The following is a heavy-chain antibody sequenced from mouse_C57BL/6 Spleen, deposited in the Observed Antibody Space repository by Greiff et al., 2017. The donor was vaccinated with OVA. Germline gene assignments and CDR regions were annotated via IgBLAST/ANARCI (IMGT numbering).Heavy chain of an antibody. CDR2: INPNNGGT. CDR3: ARKDGYYYFDY. V-gene: IGHV1-18*01. J-gene: IGHJ2*01. D-gene: IGHD2-3*01. CDR1: GYTFTDYN. Sequence: EVQLKESGPELVKPGASVKIPCKASGYTFTDYNMDWVKQSHGKSLEWIGDINPNNGGTIYNQKFKGKATLTVDKSSSTAYMELRSLTSEDTAVYYCARKDGYYYFDYWGQGTTLTVSS.